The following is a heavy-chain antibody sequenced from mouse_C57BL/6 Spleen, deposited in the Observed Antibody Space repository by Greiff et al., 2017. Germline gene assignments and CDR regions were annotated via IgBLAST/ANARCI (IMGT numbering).Heavy chain of an antibody. CDR3: ARGGGRY. CDR1: GYTFTSYW. Sequence: VQLQQPGAELVKPGASVKLSCKASGYTFTSYWMQWVKQRPGQGLEWIGEIDPSDSYTNYNQKFKGKATLTVDTSSSTAYMQLSSLTSEDSAVYYCARGGGRYWGQGTTLTVSS. J-gene: IGHJ2*01. V-gene: IGHV1-50*01. CDR2: IDPSDSYT. D-gene: IGHD3-3*01.